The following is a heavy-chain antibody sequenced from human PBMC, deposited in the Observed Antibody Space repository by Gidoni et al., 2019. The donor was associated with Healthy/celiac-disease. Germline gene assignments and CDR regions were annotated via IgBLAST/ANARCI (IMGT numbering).Heavy chain of an antibody. V-gene: IGHV4-38-2*01. Sequence: QVQLQESGPGLVKPSETLSLTCAVPGYSISSGYYWGWIRQPPGKGLEWIGSIYRSGSTSYNPSLKSRVTISVDTSKTQFSLKLSSVTAADTAVYYCARGVWGYGDYGHFDYYGMDVWGQGTTVTVSS. CDR1: GYSISSGYY. D-gene: IGHD4-17*01. CDR2: IYRSGST. CDR3: ARGVWGYGDYGHFDYYGMDV. J-gene: IGHJ6*02.